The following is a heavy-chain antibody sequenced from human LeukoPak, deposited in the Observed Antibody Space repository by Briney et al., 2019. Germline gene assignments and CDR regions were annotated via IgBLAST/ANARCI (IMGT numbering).Heavy chain of an antibody. Sequence: SETLSLTYTVSGGSISSYYWSWIRQPPGKGLEWIGYIYYSGSTNYNPSLKSRVTISVDTSKNQCSLKLSSVTAADTAVYYCARDAGVGKDAFDIWGQGTMVTVSS. J-gene: IGHJ3*02. D-gene: IGHD7-27*01. CDR3: ARDAGVGKDAFDI. V-gene: IGHV4-59*01. CDR2: IYYSGST. CDR1: GGSISSYY.